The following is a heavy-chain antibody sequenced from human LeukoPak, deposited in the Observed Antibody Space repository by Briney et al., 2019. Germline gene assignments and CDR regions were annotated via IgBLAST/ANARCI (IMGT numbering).Heavy chain of an antibody. CDR2: ISSSGSTI. Sequence: RGSLRLSCAASVFTLSSYETNWVCQAPGEGLERVSYISSSGSTIYYAGSVKGRFTISRDNAKNPLYLKMNSLRVEDTAVYYCARSLDSEYFQHWGQGTLVTVSS. CDR1: VFTLSSYE. V-gene: IGHV3-48*03. CDR3: ARSLDSEYFQH. J-gene: IGHJ1*01.